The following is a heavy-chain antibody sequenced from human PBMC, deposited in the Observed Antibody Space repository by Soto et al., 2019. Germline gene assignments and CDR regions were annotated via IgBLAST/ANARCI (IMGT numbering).Heavy chain of an antibody. CDR1: GDSINSFC. V-gene: IGHV4-59*01. J-gene: IGHJ5*02. CDR3: ARVKRSTSRLDP. Sequence: SETLSLTCTVSGDSINSFCWSWIRQPPGKGLEWIGYIYYSGSTTYNPSLKGRVTISLDTSKNQFSLKVNSVTPADTAIYYCARVKRSTSRLDPWGQGTLVTVSS. D-gene: IGHD1-26*01. CDR2: IYYSGST.